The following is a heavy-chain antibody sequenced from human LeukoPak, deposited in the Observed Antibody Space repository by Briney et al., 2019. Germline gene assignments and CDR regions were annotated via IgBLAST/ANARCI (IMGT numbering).Heavy chain of an antibody. V-gene: IGHV3-74*01. CDR3: ARSAAAGTATTYAMDV. D-gene: IGHD6-13*01. CDR2: INTDGSHR. CDR1: GFSVTNNY. J-gene: IGHJ6*02. Sequence: GGSLRLSCAVSGFSVTNNYMSWVRQAPGRGLVWVARINTDGSHRDFADSVKGRFTITRDNAKNTVDLQMSSLRPEDTALYYCARSAAAGTATTYAMDVWGQGTTVTVSS.